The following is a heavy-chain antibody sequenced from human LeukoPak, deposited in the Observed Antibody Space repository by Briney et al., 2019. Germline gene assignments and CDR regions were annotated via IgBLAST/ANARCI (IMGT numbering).Heavy chain of an antibody. J-gene: IGHJ6*03. CDR1: GFTFSSYG. V-gene: IGHV3-30*02. Sequence: AGSLRLTCAASGFTFSSYGMHWFRQAPGKGLQGGAFIRYDGSNKYYADSVKGRFTISRDNSKNTLYLQMNSLRAEDTAVYYCATPVDFWTLRTPMDVWGKGTTVTVSS. D-gene: IGHD3/OR15-3a*01. CDR3: ATPVDFWTLRTPMDV. CDR2: IRYDGSNK.